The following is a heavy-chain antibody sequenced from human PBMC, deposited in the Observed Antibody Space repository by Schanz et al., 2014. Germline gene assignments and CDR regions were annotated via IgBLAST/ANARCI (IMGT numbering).Heavy chain of an antibody. J-gene: IGHJ5*01. Sequence: QVQLVQSGPEVKKPGASVRVSCQASGYTFVGYYIHWLRQAPGQGLEWMGWINPNSGGTNYAQKFQGRVTMTRDTSISTVYMELTRLTFDDTAIYYCARDSDVSKYNLFDSWGQGTLVTVSS. CDR1: GYTFVGYY. CDR2: INPNSGGT. V-gene: IGHV1-2*02. CDR3: ARDSDVSKYNLFDS.